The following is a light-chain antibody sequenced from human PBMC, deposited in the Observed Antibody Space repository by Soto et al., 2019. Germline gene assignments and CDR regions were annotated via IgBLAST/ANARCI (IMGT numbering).Light chain of an antibody. J-gene: IGKJ1*01. CDR3: QQYTGYPMT. CDR2: GAC. Sequence: ERVMTQSPVTLSVSPGERATLSCRASQSFSSNLAWYQQKPAQAPSLLLYGACTRATGIPARFSGSGSGAEFTPPISSLQSKDFALYYCQQYTGYPMTFGQGTKVDIK. CDR1: QSFSSN. V-gene: IGKV3D-15*01.